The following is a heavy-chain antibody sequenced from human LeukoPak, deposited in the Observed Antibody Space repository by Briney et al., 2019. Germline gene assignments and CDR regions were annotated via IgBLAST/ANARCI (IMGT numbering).Heavy chain of an antibody. CDR2: IIPIFGTA. V-gene: IGHV1-69*05. CDR3: ARGQDWAAAGTGYYFDY. Sequence: ASVKVSCKASGGTFSSHAISWVRQAPGQGLEWTGRIIPIFGTANYAQKFQGRVTITTDESTSTAYMELSSLRSEDTALYYCARGQDWAAAGTGYYFDYWGQGTLVTVSS. CDR1: GGTFSSHA. D-gene: IGHD6-13*01. J-gene: IGHJ4*02.